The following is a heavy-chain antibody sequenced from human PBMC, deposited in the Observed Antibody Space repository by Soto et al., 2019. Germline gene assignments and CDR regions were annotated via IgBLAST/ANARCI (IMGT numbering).Heavy chain of an antibody. CDR1: GFTFSSYS. Sequence: PGGSLRLSCAASGFTFSSYSMNWVRQAPGKGLEWVSSISSSSSYIYYADSVKGRFTISRDNAKNSLYLQMNSLRAEDTAVYYCARDLVARPTNYYDSSGYYAQDNWFDPWGQGTLVTVSS. D-gene: IGHD3-22*01. V-gene: IGHV3-21*01. J-gene: IGHJ5*02. CDR2: ISSSSSYI. CDR3: ARDLVARPTNYYDSSGYYAQDNWFDP.